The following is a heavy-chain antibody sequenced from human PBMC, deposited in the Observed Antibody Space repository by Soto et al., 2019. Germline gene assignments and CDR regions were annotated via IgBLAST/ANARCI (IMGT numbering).Heavy chain of an antibody. J-gene: IGHJ6*03. CDR1: GGSFSGYY. CDR2: INHSGST. Sequence: SETLSLTCAVYGGSFSGYYWSWIRQPPGKGLEWIGEINHSGSTNYNPSLKSRVTISVDTSKNQFSLKLGSVTAADTAVYYCARGRAQSIAAGYYYYYYMDVWGKGTTVTVSS. D-gene: IGHD6-25*01. V-gene: IGHV4-34*01. CDR3: ARGRAQSIAAGYYYYYYMDV.